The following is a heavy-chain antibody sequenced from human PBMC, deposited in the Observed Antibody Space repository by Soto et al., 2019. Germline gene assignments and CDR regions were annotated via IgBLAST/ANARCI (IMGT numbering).Heavy chain of an antibody. D-gene: IGHD4-17*01. CDR3: ASALYGADVDY. CDR2: MNPNSGNT. Sequence: QVQLVQSGAEVKKPGASVKVSCKASGYTFTSYDINWVRQATGQGLEWMGWMNPNSGNTGYAQKFQGTGNITRNTSRCTAYMELSSLRFEDPAVYSCASALYGADVDYWGQGTLVPVSS. V-gene: IGHV1-8*01. CDR1: GYTFTSYD. J-gene: IGHJ4*02.